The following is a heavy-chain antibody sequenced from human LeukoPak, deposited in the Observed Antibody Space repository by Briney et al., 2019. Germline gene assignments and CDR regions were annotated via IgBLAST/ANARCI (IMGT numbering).Heavy chain of an antibody. J-gene: IGHJ6*03. D-gene: IGHD6-13*01. Sequence: PGGSLRLSCAASGFTFGSYGMHWVRQAPGKGLEWVAFIRYDGSNKYYADSVKGRFTISRDNSKNALYLQMSSLTTEDTAVYYCAKGIAAADYYYMDVWGKGTTVTVSS. CDR3: AKGIAAADYYYMDV. CDR2: IRYDGSNK. V-gene: IGHV3-30*02. CDR1: GFTFGSYG.